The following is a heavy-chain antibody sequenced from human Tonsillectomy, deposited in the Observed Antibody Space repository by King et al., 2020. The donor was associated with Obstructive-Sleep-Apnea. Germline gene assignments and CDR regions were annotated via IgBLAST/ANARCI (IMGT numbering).Heavy chain of an antibody. Sequence: LQLQESGPGLVKPSETLSLTCTVSGGSISNDYWIWIRRPPGEGLEWIGEMYYSGNTNFNPSLKSQFTISAAMSKIQFSLRLSSVTAADTAVYYCARHRGVEDYGGYGDYFDYWGQGTLVTVSS. J-gene: IGHJ4*02. CDR2: MYYSGNT. CDR3: ARHRGVEDYGGYGDYFDY. CDR1: GGSISNDY. D-gene: IGHD5-12*01. V-gene: IGHV4-59*08.